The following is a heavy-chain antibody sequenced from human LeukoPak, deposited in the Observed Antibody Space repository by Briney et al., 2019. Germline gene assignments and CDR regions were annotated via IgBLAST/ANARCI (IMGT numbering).Heavy chain of an antibody. Sequence: SETLSLTCTVSGGPISSSTTYWGWIRQPPGKGLEWIASIFYSGRTWNNPSLKSRVTISVDTSKNQFSLKVSAVTAADTAVYYCARQGTYYDKIYYFDYWGQGTLVTVSS. CDR1: GGPISSSTTY. D-gene: IGHD3-16*01. J-gene: IGHJ4*02. CDR3: ARQGTYYDKIYYFDY. V-gene: IGHV4-39*01. CDR2: IFYSGRT.